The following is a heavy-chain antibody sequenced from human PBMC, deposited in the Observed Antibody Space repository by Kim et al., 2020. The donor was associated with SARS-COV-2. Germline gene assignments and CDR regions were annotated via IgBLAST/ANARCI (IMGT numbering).Heavy chain of an antibody. CDR3: VPDPNWTLY. V-gene: IGHV3-23*01. D-gene: IGHD1-1*01. CDR1: GFTFAGYD. CDR2: ISVAGNM. J-gene: IGHJ1*01. Sequence: GGSLRLSCAASGFTFAGYDMSWVRQTPGQGLEWVSTISVAGNMAYAKSVKSRLDNSRDNSRQTLDLRMTRLTVEDTAMYYCVPDPNWTLYWGRSTLVTVSS.